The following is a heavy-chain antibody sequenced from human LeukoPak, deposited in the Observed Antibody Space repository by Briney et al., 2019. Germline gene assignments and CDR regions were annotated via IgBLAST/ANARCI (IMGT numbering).Heavy chain of an antibody. CDR3: ARGGISGYYYDSSGYYYGD. CDR1: GFTFSSYS. J-gene: IGHJ4*02. V-gene: IGHV3-48*01. CDR2: ISSSSSTI. D-gene: IGHD3-22*01. Sequence: GGSLRLSCAASGFTFSSYSMNWVRQAPGKGLEWVSYISSSSSTIYYADSVKGRFTISRDNAKNSLYLQMNSLRAEDTAVYYCARGGISGYYYDSSGYYYGDWGQGTLVTVSS.